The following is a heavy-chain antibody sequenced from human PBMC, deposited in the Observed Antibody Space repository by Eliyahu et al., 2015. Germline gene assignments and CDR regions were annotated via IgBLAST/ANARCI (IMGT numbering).Heavy chain of an antibody. CDR3: VKAFDSWFDS. D-gene: IGHD3-9*01. CDR2: ISYDGSEK. Sequence: QVQLVESGGGVVQPGRSLRLSCAASGFTFASYGMHWVRQAPGKGLEWVAVISYDGSEKHFADSVKGRFTISRDNSKSALYLQMNSLKPNDTAVYYCVKAFDSWFDSWGQGTLVTVSS. V-gene: IGHV3-30*18. J-gene: IGHJ5*01. CDR1: GFTFASYG.